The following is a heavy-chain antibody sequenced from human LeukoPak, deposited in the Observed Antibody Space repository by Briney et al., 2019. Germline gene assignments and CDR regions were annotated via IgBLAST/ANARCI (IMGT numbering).Heavy chain of an antibody. CDR2: ISAYSGGT. J-gene: IGHJ4*02. CDR1: GYSFTSYG. D-gene: IGHD6-13*01. V-gene: IGHV1-2*02. CDR3: ARGGSGGVAAGTYY. Sequence: ASVKVSCKASGYSFTSYGISWVRQAPGQGLEWMGWISAYSGGTNYAQKFQGRVTMTRDTSISTAYMELSRLRSDDTAVYYCARGGSGGVAAGTYYWGQGTLVTVSS.